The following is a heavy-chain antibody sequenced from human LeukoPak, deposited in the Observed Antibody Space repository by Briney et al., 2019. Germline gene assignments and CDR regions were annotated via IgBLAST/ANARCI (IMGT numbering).Heavy chain of an antibody. CDR1: GFTFSSYA. CDR2: ISGSGGGT. D-gene: IGHD3-22*01. V-gene: IGHV3-23*01. CDR3: AKDPTMIVVVIPDY. J-gene: IGHJ4*02. Sequence: PGGSLRLSCAASGFTFSSYAMSWVRQAPGKGLEWVSAISGSGGGTYYADSVKGRFTISRDNSKNTLYLQMNSLRAEDTAVYYCAKDPTMIVVVIPDYWGQGTLVTVSS.